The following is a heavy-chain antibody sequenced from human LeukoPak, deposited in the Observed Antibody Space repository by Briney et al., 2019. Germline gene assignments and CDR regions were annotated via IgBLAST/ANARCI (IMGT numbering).Heavy chain of an antibody. V-gene: IGHV3-11*01. J-gene: IGHJ4*02. CDR3: AREKSTTPTAQFDY. Sequence: GGSLRLFCAVSGFTFTNYNMNWLRDATGGALEGVSYISKSGTTIHYVDSVKGRIPISRDNAKNSLYLQMNSLRAEDTAVYYCAREKSTTPTAQFDYLGQGTLVRVSS. CDR1: GFTFTNYN. D-gene: IGHD1-1*01. CDR2: ISKSGTTI.